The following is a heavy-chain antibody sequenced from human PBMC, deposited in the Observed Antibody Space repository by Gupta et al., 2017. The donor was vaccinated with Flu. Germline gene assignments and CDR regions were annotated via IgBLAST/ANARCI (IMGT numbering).Heavy chain of an antibody. CDR1: GFTFSDHY. D-gene: IGHD4-4*01. J-gene: IGHJ4*02. CDR3: ARVGDFESSSDYRGFDY. Sequence: EVQLVESGGGLVQPGGSLRLSCAASGFTFSDHYMDWVRQAPGKGLEWVGRTRNKANSYTTEYAASVKGRFTISRDDSKNSLYLQMNSLKTEDTAVYYCARVGDFESSSDYRGFDYWGQGTLVTVSS. V-gene: IGHV3-72*01. CDR2: TRNKANSYTT.